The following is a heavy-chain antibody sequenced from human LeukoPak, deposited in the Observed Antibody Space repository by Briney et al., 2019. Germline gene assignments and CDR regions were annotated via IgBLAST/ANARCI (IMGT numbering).Heavy chain of an antibody. D-gene: IGHD2-8*01. CDR1: GFTFSSYA. Sequence: PGGSLRLSCAASGFTFSSYAMPWVRQAPGKGLEWVAVISYDGSNKYYADSVKGRFTISRDNSKNTLYLQMNSLRAEDTAVYYCARDGYCTNGVCSITYYYYGMDVWGQGTTVTVSS. CDR2: ISYDGSNK. V-gene: IGHV3-30-3*01. CDR3: ARDGYCTNGVCSITYYYYGMDV. J-gene: IGHJ6*02.